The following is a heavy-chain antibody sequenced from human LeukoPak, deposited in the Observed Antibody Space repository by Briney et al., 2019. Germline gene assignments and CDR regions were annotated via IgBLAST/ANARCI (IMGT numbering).Heavy chain of an antibody. CDR2: IYHSGST. D-gene: IGHD3-3*01. V-gene: IGHV4-30-2*01. CDR1: GGSINSGGYS. Sequence: SETLSLTCAVSGGSINSGGYSWSWIRQPPGKGLEWIGYIYHSGSTYYNPSLKSRVTISVDRSKNQFSLKLSSVTAADTAVYYCARADSHYDFWSGTKNDAFDIWGQGTMVTVSS. J-gene: IGHJ3*02. CDR3: ARADSHYDFWSGTKNDAFDI.